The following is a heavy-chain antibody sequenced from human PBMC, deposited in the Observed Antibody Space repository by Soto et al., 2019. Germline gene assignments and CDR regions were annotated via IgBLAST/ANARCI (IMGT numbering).Heavy chain of an antibody. CDR2: TYYRSKWFH. J-gene: IGHJ3*01. Sequence: QGQLQQSGPGLVKPSQTLSLTCAISGDSVSSDITSWNWIRQSPSRGLEWLGRTYYRSKWFHDFAGSVKSPINNNPNTFKNQFALELNAMTPEDKSVYYCARGNAFDVWGQGTVVTVSS. CDR3: ARGNAFDV. D-gene: IGHD3-10*01. V-gene: IGHV6-1*01. CDR1: GDSVSSDITS.